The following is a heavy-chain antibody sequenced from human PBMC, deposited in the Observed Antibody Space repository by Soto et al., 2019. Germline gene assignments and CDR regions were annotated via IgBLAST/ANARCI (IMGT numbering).Heavy chain of an antibody. CDR2: VHISGHS. CDR1: GGSVRAPDW. CDR3: ARVRQGCSATNCYFDP. J-gene: IGHJ5*01. V-gene: IGHV4-4*02. D-gene: IGHD2-2*01. Sequence: SETLSLTCTLSGGSVRAPDWWNWVRQSPDKGLEWIAEVHISGHSNYNPSLRSRVSVSIDSSKNQFYLNLNSVTAADTAIYYCARVRQGCSATNCYFDPWGQGTQVTVSS.